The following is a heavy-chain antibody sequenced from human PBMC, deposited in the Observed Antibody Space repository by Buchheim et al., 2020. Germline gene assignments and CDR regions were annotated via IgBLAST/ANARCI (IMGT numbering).Heavy chain of an antibody. CDR2: IYYSGST. Sequence: QVQLQESGPGLVRPSETLSLTCTVSGGSISTYYWSWIRQPPGKGLEWIGCIYYSGSTNYNPSLKSRVTISVDKPKNQFALQLSSVTAADTALYYCARVYGDNKNPYYFDYWGQGTL. CDR1: GGSISTYY. D-gene: IGHD4-23*01. CDR3: ARVYGDNKNPYYFDY. V-gene: IGHV4-59*01. J-gene: IGHJ4*02.